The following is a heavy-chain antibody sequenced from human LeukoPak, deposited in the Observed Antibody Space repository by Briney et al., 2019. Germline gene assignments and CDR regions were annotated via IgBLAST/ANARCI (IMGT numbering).Heavy chain of an antibody. CDR3: AKDLELELPLSFDY. CDR1: GFTFSNYW. D-gene: IGHD1-7*01. Sequence: PGGSLRLSCVASGFTFSNYWMTWVRQAPGKGLEGVAHINQDGSEEHYMDSVKGRFTISRDNAKNSLSLQMNSLRAEDTAVYYCAKDLELELPLSFDYWGQGTLVTASS. J-gene: IGHJ4*02. V-gene: IGHV3-7*03. CDR2: INQDGSEE.